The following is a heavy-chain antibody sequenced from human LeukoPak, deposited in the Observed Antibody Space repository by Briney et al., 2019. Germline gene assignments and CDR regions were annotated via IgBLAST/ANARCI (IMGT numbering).Heavy chain of an antibody. CDR1: GGSISSYY. J-gene: IGHJ6*04. Sequence: KPSATLSFTCTVSGGSISSYYWSWIRQPPGKGLEWIGYIYYSGSTNYNPSLKSQVTISVDTSKNQFSLKLSSVTAADTAVYYCARGRSLDIVVVPDYYYGMDVWGKGTTVTVSS. CDR2: IYYSGST. D-gene: IGHD2-2*03. CDR3: ARGRSLDIVVVPDYYYGMDV. V-gene: IGHV4-59*01.